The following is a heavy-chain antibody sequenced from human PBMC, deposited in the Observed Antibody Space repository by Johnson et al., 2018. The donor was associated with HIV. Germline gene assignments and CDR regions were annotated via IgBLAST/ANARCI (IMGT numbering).Heavy chain of an antibody. CDR1: GFIFSNYG. Sequence: VQLVESGGGVVQPGRSLRLSCAASGFIFSNYGMHWVRQAPGKGLEWLAVIWFDGSNIYYGDSVKGRFTISRDNSKNTLYVQMNSLRAEDTAVYYCAREEAYCGGDCYSAFDIWGQGTMVTVSS. CDR2: IWFDGSNI. D-gene: IGHD2-21*02. V-gene: IGHV3-33*01. J-gene: IGHJ3*02. CDR3: AREEAYCGGDCYSAFDI.